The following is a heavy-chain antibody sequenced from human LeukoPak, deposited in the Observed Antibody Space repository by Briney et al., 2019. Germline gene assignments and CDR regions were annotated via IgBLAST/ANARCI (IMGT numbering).Heavy chain of an antibody. CDR3: ARDLSYDFWSGSPRYFDL. Sequence: TSETLSLTCTVSGGSISSGDYYWSWIRQPPGKGLEWIGYIYYSGSTYYNPSLKSRVTISVDTSKNQFSLKLSSVTAADTAVYYCARDLSYDFWSGSPRYFDLWGRGTLVTVSS. CDR2: IYYSGST. V-gene: IGHV4-30-4*08. D-gene: IGHD3-3*01. CDR1: GGSISSGDYY. J-gene: IGHJ2*01.